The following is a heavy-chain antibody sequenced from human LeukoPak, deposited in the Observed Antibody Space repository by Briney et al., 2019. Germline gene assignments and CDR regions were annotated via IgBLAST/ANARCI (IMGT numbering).Heavy chain of an antibody. V-gene: IGHV4-59*13. CDR3: ARVHYCSGGSCPDAFDI. CDR2: LYYSGST. CDR1: GGSIRSYY. Sequence: SETLSLTCTVSGGSIRSYYWSWIRQPPGKGREWIGYLYYSGSTNYNPSLKSRVTISVDPSKSQFSLKLSSVTAADTAVYYCARVHYCSGGSCPDAFDIWGQGTMVTVSS. J-gene: IGHJ3*02. D-gene: IGHD2-15*01.